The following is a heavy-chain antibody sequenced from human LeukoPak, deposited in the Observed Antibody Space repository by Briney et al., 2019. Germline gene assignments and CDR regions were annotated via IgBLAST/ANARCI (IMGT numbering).Heavy chain of an antibody. Sequence: PSETLSLTCTVSGGSISTYYWSWIRQPPGKGLEWIAYIHYSGSTNYNPSLKSRVTISVDTSKKHLSLKLSSVTAADTAAYYCAKFGESFAFLDYWGQGTLVTVSS. D-gene: IGHD1-26*01. CDR2: IHYSGST. CDR1: GGSISTYY. CDR3: AKFGESFAFLDY. J-gene: IGHJ4*02. V-gene: IGHV4-59*01.